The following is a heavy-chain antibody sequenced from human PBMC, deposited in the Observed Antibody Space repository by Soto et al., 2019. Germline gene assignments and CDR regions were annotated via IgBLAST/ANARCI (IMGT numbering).Heavy chain of an antibody. CDR1: GFTFGDSY. CDR3: VRGGGGGLFDP. V-gene: IGHV3-11*06. Sequence: GGSLRLSCAGSGFTFGDSYMSWIRQAPGKGLEWLSYISPGSRYPAYADSAKGRFTISRDNAKRSLYLQMMSLTAEDTAIYYCVRGGGGGLFDPWGQGTMVTVSS. CDR2: ISPGSRYP. D-gene: IGHD2-15*01. J-gene: IGHJ5*02.